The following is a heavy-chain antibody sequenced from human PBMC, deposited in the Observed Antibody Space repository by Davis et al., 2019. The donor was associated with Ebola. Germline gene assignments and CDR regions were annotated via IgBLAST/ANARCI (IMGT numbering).Heavy chain of an antibody. J-gene: IGHJ4*02. V-gene: IGHV3-7*03. Sequence: GESLKISCAASGFTFSSYWMTWVRQAPGKGLEWVANIKQDGGEKYYVDSVKGRFTISRDNAKNSLYLQMNGLRAEDTAVYYCARDRARNSIDYWGQGTLVTVS. CDR1: GFTFSSYW. CDR2: IKQDGGEK. D-gene: IGHD6-13*01. CDR3: ARDRARNSIDY.